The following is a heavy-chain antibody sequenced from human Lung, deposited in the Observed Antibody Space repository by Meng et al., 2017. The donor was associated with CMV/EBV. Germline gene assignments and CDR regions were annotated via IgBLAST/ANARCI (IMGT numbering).Heavy chain of an antibody. Sequence: SGPTLVKPTQTLTLTCSFSGFSLTTSGVGVEWIRQPPGKALEWLGLIYWNDDKRYSPSLKSRLTLTKDTSKNQVVLTMTNMDPVDTATYFCARNVVVRSGDYYYYIMDVWXQGNXVTV. D-gene: IGHD2-21*01. J-gene: IGHJ6*02. V-gene: IGHV2-5*01. CDR3: ARNVVVRSGDYYYYIMDV. CDR1: GFSLTTSGVG. CDR2: IYWNDDK.